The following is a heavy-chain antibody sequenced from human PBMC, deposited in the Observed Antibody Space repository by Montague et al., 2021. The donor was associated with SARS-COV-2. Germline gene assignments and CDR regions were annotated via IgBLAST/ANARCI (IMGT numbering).Heavy chain of an antibody. CDR2: IYYSGST. Sequence: SETLSLTCTVSGGSVSSGSYYWSWIRQPPGKGLEWIGYIYYSGSTNYNPSIKSRVTISVDTSKNQFSLKLSSVTAAATAVYYCARDPWRITSIGVVTGCGLAVWGQGTTVTVSS. V-gene: IGHV4-61*01. D-gene: IGHD3-3*01. CDR3: ARDPWRITSIGVVTGCGLAV. J-gene: IGHJ6*02. CDR1: GGSVSSGSYY.